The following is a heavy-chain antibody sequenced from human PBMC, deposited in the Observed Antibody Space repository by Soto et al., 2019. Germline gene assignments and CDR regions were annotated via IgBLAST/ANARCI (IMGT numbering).Heavy chain of an antibody. CDR1: GYTFTSYG. CDR2: ISAHIGNT. Sequence: QVHLVQSGAEVKKPGASVKVSCKASGYTFTSYGITWVRQAPGQGLEGMGWISAHIGNTDYAQKRAGRFSETSDTPTSTAYMELRSLRSDDTAVYYCARGTYGDYWGQGALVTVSS. CDR3: ARGTYGDY. D-gene: IGHD4-17*01. J-gene: IGHJ4*02. V-gene: IGHV1-18*01.